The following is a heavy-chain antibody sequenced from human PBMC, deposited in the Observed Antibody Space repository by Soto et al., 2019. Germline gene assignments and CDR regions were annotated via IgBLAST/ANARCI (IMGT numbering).Heavy chain of an antibody. CDR1: GGSISGHY. CDR3: ARVGSSGWSPDY. Sequence: QVQLQESGPGLVKPSGTLSLTCTVSGGSISGHYCIWIRQSPGKRLEWIGYIFYTGSTNYNPSLKSRVTLSADTSKNQFSLRLSSVTAADTAVYYCARVGSSGWSPDYWGQGTLVTVSS. J-gene: IGHJ4*02. CDR2: IFYTGST. V-gene: IGHV4-59*11. D-gene: IGHD6-19*01.